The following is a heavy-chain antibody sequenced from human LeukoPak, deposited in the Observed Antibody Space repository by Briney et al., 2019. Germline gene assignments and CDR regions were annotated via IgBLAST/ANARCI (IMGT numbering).Heavy chain of an antibody. CDR1: GFSFSSYG. J-gene: IGHJ4*02. Sequence: GGSLRLSCAASGFSFSSYGMHWVRQAPGKGLEWVAVISYDGSNKYYADSVKGRFTISRDNSKNTLYLQMNSLRAEDTAVYYCAKDEAATILGLFDYWGRGTLVTVSS. V-gene: IGHV3-30*18. CDR2: ISYDGSNK. CDR3: AKDEAATILGLFDY. D-gene: IGHD5-12*01.